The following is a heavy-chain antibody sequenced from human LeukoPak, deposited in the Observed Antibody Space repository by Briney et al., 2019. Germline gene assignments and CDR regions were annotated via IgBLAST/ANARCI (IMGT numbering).Heavy chain of an antibody. Sequence: GGSLRLSCAASGFTFNNYNMNWVRQAPGKGLEWVSFISFSTTTIYYADSVKGRFTISRYNAKNSLYLQMNGLRAEDTAVYYCARGVKSAIGKWNYVWFDPWGPGTLVTVSS. CDR1: GFTFNNYN. CDR2: ISFSTTTI. J-gene: IGHJ5*02. CDR3: ARGVKSAIGKWNYVWFDP. V-gene: IGHV3-48*01. D-gene: IGHD1-7*01.